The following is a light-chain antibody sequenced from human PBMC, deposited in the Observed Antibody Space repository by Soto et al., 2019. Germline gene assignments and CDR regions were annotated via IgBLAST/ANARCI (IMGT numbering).Light chain of an antibody. CDR3: SSSTTSTTRV. J-gene: IGLJ1*01. CDR1: SSDVCAYNS. Sequence: QSALTQPASVSGSPGQSITLSCTGTSSDVCAYNSVSWYQQHPGKAPKLIIYDVSTRPSGVSNRFSGSKSGNTASLTISGLQAEDEADYYCSSSTTSTTRVFGPGTKLTVL. V-gene: IGLV2-14*03. CDR2: DVS.